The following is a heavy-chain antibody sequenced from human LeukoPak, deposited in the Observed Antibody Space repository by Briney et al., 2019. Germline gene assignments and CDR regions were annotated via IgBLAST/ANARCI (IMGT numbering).Heavy chain of an antibody. V-gene: IGHV4-39*01. D-gene: IGHD3-10*01. CDR2: IYYSGST. J-gene: IGHJ6*04. CDR3: ARPLWFGRIGAPDV. Sequence: SETLSLTCTVSGGSISSSSYYWGWIRQPPGKGLEWIGSIYYSGSTYYNPSLKSRVTISVDTSKNQFSLKLSSVTAADTAVYYCARPLWFGRIGAPDVWGKGTTVTISS. CDR1: GGSISSSSYY.